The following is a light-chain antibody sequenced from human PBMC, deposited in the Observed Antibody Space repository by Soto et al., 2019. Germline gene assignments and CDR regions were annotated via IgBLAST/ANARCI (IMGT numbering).Light chain of an antibody. V-gene: IGKV3-15*01. CDR3: QKYNKWPLT. Sequence: EIVMTQSPATLSVSPGARATFSGRASQSVSSNLAWYQQKPGQAPRLLIYGASIRATGIPARFSGSGSGTEFTLTISSLQSEEFAVYYCQKYNKWPLTFGQGTKVDIK. CDR1: QSVSSN. CDR2: GAS. J-gene: IGKJ1*01.